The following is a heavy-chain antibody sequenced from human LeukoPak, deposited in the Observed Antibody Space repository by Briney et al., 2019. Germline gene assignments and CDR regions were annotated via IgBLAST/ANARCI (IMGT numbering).Heavy chain of an antibody. Sequence: GGSLRLSCAASGFTFSSYSMNWVRQAPGKGLQWVSYISSSSSTIYYADSVKGRFTISRDDANNSLFLQMNSLRVEDTAVYYCTRGLGAGTDSWGQGTLVTVSS. CDR2: ISSSSSTI. J-gene: IGHJ4*02. CDR1: GFTFSSYS. D-gene: IGHD6-13*01. V-gene: IGHV3-48*01. CDR3: TRGLGAGTDS.